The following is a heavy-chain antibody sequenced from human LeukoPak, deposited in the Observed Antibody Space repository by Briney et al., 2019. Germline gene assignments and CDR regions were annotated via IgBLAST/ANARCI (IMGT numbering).Heavy chain of an antibody. J-gene: IGHJ4*02. Sequence: TGGSLRLSCAGSGFTFSSHSMNWVRQAPGKGLEWVSYISSSSSTIYYADSVKGRFTISRDDSKNTLYLHMTSLRAEDTAVYYCTNSDDYGDYWGQGTLVTVSS. CDR2: ISSSSSTI. CDR1: GFTFSSHS. V-gene: IGHV3-48*01. CDR3: TNSDDYGDY.